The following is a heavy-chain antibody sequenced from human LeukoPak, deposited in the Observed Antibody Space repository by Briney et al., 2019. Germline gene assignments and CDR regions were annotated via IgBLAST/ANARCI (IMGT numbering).Heavy chain of an antibody. V-gene: IGHV3-30*18. Sequence: GGSLRLSCTASGYTFSDYGMHWVGQAPGKGLEWLSVISYSGVVKFYADSVKGRFTISRDNSKNTLYLQMNNLADEDTAVYYCSKDTAVLTSGIGTSRHEYWG. CDR2: ISYSGVVK. CDR3: SKDTAVLTSGIGTSRHEY. J-gene: IGHJ4*01. CDR1: GYTFSDYG. D-gene: IGHD3-3*02.